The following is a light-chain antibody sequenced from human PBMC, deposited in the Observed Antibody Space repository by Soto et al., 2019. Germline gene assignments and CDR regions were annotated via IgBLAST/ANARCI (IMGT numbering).Light chain of an antibody. CDR3: HQYEWSPWT. CDR1: QIVSSTY. V-gene: IGKV3-20*01. CDR2: GTS. Sequence: EVMLTQSPGSLSLSPGERATLSCRASQIVSSTYIAWYQQKPGQAPRLLIYGTSSRATGIPDRFSGGGSGTDFTLTISRLEPEDFAVYYCHQYEWSPWTFGQGTKVETK. J-gene: IGKJ1*01.